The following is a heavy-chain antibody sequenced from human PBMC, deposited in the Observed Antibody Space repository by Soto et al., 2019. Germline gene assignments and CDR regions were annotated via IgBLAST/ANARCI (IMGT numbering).Heavy chain of an antibody. CDR1: GFTFSDFY. D-gene: IGHD1-1*01. Sequence: QVQLVESGGGLVKPGGSLRLSCAASGFTFSDFYMSWIRQAPGKGLEWISYISSGSTNIFSADSVKGRFTVSRDNANNSVYLQMDSLRAEDTAVYYCARDRNAAGSDYWGQGTLVTVSS. CDR2: ISSGSTNI. J-gene: IGHJ4*02. V-gene: IGHV3-11*01. CDR3: ARDRNAAGSDY.